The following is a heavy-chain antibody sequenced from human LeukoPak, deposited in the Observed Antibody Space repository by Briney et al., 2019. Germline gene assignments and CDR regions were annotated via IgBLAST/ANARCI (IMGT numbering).Heavy chain of an antibody. V-gene: IGHV3-23*01. CDR3: AKDIPEKLDT. D-gene: IGHD1-7*01. J-gene: IGHJ5*02. Sequence: GGSLRLSCAASGFTFSIYDMSWVRQAPGKGLEWVSVITASGDGTNYADSVKGRFTISRDNSKNTLYLQMNSLRAEDTAVYYCAKDIPEKLDTWGQGTLVTVSS. CDR2: ITASGDGT. CDR1: GFTFSIYD.